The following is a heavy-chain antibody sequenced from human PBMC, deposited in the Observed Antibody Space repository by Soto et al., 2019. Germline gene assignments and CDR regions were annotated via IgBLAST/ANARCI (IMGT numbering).Heavy chain of an antibody. CDR3: ARFGVGCGTN. J-gene: IGHJ4*02. CDR1: GGSISSYY. CDR2: IYYSGST. Sequence: PSETLSLTCTVSGGSISSYYWSWIRQPPGKGLEWIGYIYYSGSTNYNPSLKSRVTISVDTSKNQFSLKLSSVTAADTAVYYCARFGVGCGTNWGQGTLVTVSS. D-gene: IGHD1-1*01. V-gene: IGHV4-59*01.